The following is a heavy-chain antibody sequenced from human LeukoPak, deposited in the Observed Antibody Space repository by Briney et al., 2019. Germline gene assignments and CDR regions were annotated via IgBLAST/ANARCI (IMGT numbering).Heavy chain of an antibody. CDR2: ISAYNGNT. Sequence: GASVKVSCKASGYTFTSYGISWVRQAPGQGLEWMGWISAYNGNTNYAQKLQGRVTMTTDTSTSTAYMELRSLRSDDTAVYYCARDSYDFWSGYSRAFYYFDYWGQGTLVTVSS. V-gene: IGHV1-18*01. CDR1: GYTFTSYG. J-gene: IGHJ4*02. D-gene: IGHD3-3*01. CDR3: ARDSYDFWSGYSRAFYYFDY.